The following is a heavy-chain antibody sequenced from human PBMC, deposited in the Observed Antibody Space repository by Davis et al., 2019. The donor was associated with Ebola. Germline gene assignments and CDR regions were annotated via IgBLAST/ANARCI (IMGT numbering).Heavy chain of an antibody. V-gene: IGHV4-30-2*01. Sequence: SETLSLTCAVSGGSISSGGYSWSWIRQPPGKGLEWIGYIYHSGSTYYNPSLKSRVTISVDTSKNQFSLKLSSVTAADTAVYYCARGGDWQIDFWGQGNLVTVSS. CDR1: GGSISSGGYS. D-gene: IGHD3-9*01. CDR3: ARGGDWQIDF. CDR2: IYHSGST. J-gene: IGHJ4*02.